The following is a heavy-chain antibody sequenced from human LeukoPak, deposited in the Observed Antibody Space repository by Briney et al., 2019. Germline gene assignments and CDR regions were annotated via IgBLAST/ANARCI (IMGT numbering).Heavy chain of an antibody. D-gene: IGHD3-10*01. CDR2: IYHSGST. V-gene: IGHV4-38-2*02. J-gene: IGHJ6*02. Sequence: SETLSLTCTVSGYSISSGYYWGWIRQPPGKGLEWIGSIYHSGSTYYNPSLKSRVTISVDTSKNQFSLNLTSVTAADTAIYYCARSGGYYYLYYYHGMDVWGQGTTVTVSS. CDR3: ARSGGYYYLYYYHGMDV. CDR1: GYSISSGYY.